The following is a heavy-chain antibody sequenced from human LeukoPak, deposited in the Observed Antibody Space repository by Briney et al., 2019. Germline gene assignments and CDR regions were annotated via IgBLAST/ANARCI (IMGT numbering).Heavy chain of an antibody. CDR3: ARGSSYGYGFYFDY. D-gene: IGHD5-18*01. CDR2: ISSSSSYI. CDR1: GFTFSSYN. J-gene: IGHJ4*02. Sequence: GGSLRLSCAASGFTFSSYNMNWVRQAPGKGLEWVSSISSSSSYIYYADSVKGRFTISRDNAKNSLYLQMNSLRAEDTAMYYCARGSSYGYGFYFDYWGQGTLVTVSS. V-gene: IGHV3-21*01.